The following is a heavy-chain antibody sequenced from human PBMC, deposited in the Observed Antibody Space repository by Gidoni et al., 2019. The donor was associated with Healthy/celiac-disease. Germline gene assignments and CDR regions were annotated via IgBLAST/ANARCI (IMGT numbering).Heavy chain of an antibody. V-gene: IGHV5-51*01. D-gene: IGHD4-17*01. J-gene: IGHJ4*02. CDR1: GYSFPSYC. Sequence: EVQLVQSGAEVKKPGGSLKLSCKGSGYSFPSYCLGWVGQMPGKGLAWRGIIYPGDADTRDSPSFQGQVTIAADKSISTAYLQWSSLKASDTAMYYCARHPWGSYGDYDALGYFDYWGQGTLVTVSS. CDR3: ARHPWGSYGDYDALGYFDY. CDR2: IYPGDADT.